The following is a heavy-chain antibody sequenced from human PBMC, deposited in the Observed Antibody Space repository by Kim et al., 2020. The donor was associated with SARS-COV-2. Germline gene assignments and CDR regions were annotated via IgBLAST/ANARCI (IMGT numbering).Heavy chain of an antibody. V-gene: IGHV3-23*01. J-gene: IGHJ2*01. CDR3: AKKYYDILTGYLGHYWYFDL. Sequence: GGSLRLSCAASGFTFSSYAMSWVRQAPGKGLEWVSAISGSGGSTYYADSVKGRFTISRDNSKNTLYLQMNSLRAEDTAVYYCAKKYYDILTGYLGHYWYFDLWGRGTLVTVSS. D-gene: IGHD3-9*01. CDR2: ISGSGGST. CDR1: GFTFSSYA.